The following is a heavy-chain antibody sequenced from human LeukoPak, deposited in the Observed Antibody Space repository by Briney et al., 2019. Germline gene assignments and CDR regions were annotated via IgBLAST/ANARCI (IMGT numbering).Heavy chain of an antibody. CDR3: AGVRQQLVDY. CDR2: INPSGGST. CDR1: GYTFTSYY. D-gene: IGHD6-13*01. J-gene: IGHJ4*02. V-gene: IGHV1-46*01. Sequence: ASVKVSCKASGYTFTSYYMHWVRQAPGQGLEWMGVINPSGGSTNYAQNFQGRVTMTRDTSTSTVYMELSNLRSEDTAVYYCAGVRQQLVDYWGQGTLVTVSS.